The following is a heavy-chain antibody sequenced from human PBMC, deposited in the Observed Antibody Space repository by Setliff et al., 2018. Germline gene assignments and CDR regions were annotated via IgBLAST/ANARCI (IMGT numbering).Heavy chain of an antibody. CDR1: GFTFDDYG. D-gene: IGHD3-16*01. CDR3: ARDSTWYWYFDL. CDR2: VNQDGSDK. J-gene: IGHJ2*01. V-gene: IGHV3-7*03. Sequence: PGGSLRLSCAASGFTFDDYGMSWVRQAPGKGLEWVANVNQDGSDKYYVDSVKGRFTISRDNAKNSLYLQMNSLRTEDTAVYYCARDSTWYWYFDLWGRGTLVTVSS.